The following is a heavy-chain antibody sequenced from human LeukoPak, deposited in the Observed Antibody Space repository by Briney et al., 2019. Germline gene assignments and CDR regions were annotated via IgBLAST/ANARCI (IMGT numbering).Heavy chain of an antibody. Sequence: GGSLRLSCAASGFTFSSYAMSWVRQAPGKGLEWVSAISGSGGSTYYADSVKGRFTISRDNSKNTLYLQMNSLRAEDTAVYYCAKLSVLRFLEWSPPGYWGQGTLVTVSS. CDR2: ISGSGGST. J-gene: IGHJ4*02. CDR3: AKLSVLRFLEWSPPGY. CDR1: GFTFSSYA. V-gene: IGHV3-23*01. D-gene: IGHD3-3*01.